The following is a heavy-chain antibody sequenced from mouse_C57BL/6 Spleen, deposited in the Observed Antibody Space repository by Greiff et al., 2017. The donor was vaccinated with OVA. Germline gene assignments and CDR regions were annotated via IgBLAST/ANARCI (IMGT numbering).Heavy chain of an antibody. V-gene: IGHV1-61*01. CDR3: ARRDGYYAMDY. J-gene: IGHJ4*01. CDR1: GYTFTSYW. Sequence: VQLQQPGAELVRPGSSVKLSCKASGYTFTSYWMDWVKQRPGHGLEWLVNIYPSDSETHYNQKFKDKATLTVDKYSSTAYMQLSSLTSEDSAVYYCARRDGYYAMDYWGQGTSVTVSS. D-gene: IGHD2-3*01. CDR2: IYPSDSET.